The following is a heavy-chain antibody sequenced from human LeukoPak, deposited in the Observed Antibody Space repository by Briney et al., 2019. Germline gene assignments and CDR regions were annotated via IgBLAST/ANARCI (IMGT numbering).Heavy chain of an antibody. CDR1: GFSFSDFY. V-gene: IGHV3-11*01. CDR3: AREARGSGRDFDY. CDR2: IGTRSNPI. D-gene: IGHD1-26*01. J-gene: IGHJ4*02. Sequence: LKISCAASGFSFSDFYMSWIRQAPGMGLEWISYIGTRSNPIYYADSVKGRFTISRDDAKNSLYLQMNSLRDEDTAVYFCAREARGSGRDFDYWGQGILVTVSS.